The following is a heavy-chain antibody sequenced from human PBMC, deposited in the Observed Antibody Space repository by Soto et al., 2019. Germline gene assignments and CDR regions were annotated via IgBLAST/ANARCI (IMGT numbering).Heavy chain of an antibody. D-gene: IGHD2-8*02. J-gene: IGHJ4*02. V-gene: IGHV4-34*01. Sequence: QVQLQQWGAGLWKPSETLSLTCAVYGGSFSGYDWTWIRQPPGTGLEWIGEINHSGSTNHNPSLKSRVTISVDTSKNQFSLKLTSVTAADTAVYYCARDKITGLFDYWGQGTLVTVSS. CDR1: GGSFSGYD. CDR2: INHSGST. CDR3: ARDKITGLFDY.